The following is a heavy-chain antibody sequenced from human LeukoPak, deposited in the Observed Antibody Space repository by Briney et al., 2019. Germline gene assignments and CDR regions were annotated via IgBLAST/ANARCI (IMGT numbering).Heavy chain of an antibody. CDR2: IIPIFGIA. Sequence: SVKVSCKASGGTFSSYAISWVRQAPGQGLEWMGRIIPIFGIANYAQKFQGRVTITADKSTSTAYMELSSLRSEDTAVYYCARSRRRSIYYYYYGMDVWGQGTAVTVSS. CDR3: ARSRRRSIYYYYYGMDV. V-gene: IGHV1-69*04. D-gene: IGHD1-14*01. CDR1: GGTFSSYA. J-gene: IGHJ6*02.